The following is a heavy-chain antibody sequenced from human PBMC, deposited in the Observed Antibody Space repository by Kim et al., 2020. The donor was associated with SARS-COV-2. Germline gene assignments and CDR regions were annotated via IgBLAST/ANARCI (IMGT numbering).Heavy chain of an antibody. CDR1: DASISRAY. V-gene: IGHV4-4*08. D-gene: IGHD3-9*01. J-gene: IGHJ5*02. CDR3: WMGGRFDGRLVT. CDR2: VYSHGDT. Sequence: SETLSLTCAVSDASISRAYWTWIRQPPGGGLEWIGYVYSHGDTIYCPTLQRRLSTTLDTSKNHLFLTLLSFTTAAAAVFYCWMGGRFDGRLVTWGQGSPV.